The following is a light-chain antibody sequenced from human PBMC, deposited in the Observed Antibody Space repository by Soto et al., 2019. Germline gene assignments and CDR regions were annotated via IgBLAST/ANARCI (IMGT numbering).Light chain of an antibody. J-gene: IGLJ2*01. V-gene: IGLV2-8*01. CDR3: SSFAGSPVV. CDR1: SSDVGEENY. Sequence: QSALTQPPSASGSPGQSVTITCSGTSSDVGEENYVSWYQQHPGKVPKLILYEVSKRPSGVPDRFSGSGSGNTASLTVSGLQAEDEADYYCSSFAGSPVVFGGGTKVTVL. CDR2: EVS.